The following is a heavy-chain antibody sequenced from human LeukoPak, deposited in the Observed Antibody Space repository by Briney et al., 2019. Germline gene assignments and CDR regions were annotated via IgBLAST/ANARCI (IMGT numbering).Heavy chain of an antibody. CDR3: AREVVTVVEPAANTIDY. V-gene: IGHV1-69*13. D-gene: IGHD2-2*01. J-gene: IGHJ4*02. CDR1: GGTFSSYA. CDR2: IIPIFGTA. Sequence: ASVKVSCKASGGTFSSYAISWVRQAPGQGLEWMGGIIPIFGTANYAQKFQGRVTIAADESTSTAYMELSSLRSEDTAVYYCAREVVTVVEPAANTIDYWGQGARVTVSS.